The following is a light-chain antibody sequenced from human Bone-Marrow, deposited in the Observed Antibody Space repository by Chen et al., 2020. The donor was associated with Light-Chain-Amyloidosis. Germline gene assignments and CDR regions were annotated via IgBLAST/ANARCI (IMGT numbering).Light chain of an antibody. CDR3: QQRSNWPPRFT. J-gene: IGKJ3*01. V-gene: IGKV3-11*01. CDR2: DAS. CDR1: QSVSSY. Sequence: EIVLTQSPATLSLSPGEQATLSCRASQSVSSYLAWYQQKPGQAPRLLIYDASNRTTGIPARFSGSGSGTDFTLTISSLEPEDFAVYYCQQRSNWPPRFTYGPGTKVDIK.